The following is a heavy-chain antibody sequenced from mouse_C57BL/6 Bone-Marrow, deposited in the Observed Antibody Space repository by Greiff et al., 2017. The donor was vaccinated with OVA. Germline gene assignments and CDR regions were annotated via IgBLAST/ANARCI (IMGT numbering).Heavy chain of an antibody. CDR1: GYTFTSYW. V-gene: IGHV1-55*01. CDR3: ARGFITTVVASDY. J-gene: IGHJ2*01. CDR2: IYPGSGST. D-gene: IGHD1-1*01. Sequence: QVQLQQPGAELVKPGASVKMSCKASGYTFTSYWITWVKQRPGQGLEWIGDIYPGSGSTNYNEKFKSKATLTVDTSSSTAYMQLSSLTSEDSAVYYCARGFITTVVASDYWGQGTTLTVSS.